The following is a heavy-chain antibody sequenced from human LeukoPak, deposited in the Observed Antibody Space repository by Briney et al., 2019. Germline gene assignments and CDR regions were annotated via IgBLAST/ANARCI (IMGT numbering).Heavy chain of an antibody. V-gene: IGHV1-69*06. J-gene: IGHJ4*02. CDR3: ARETGYAYGRAPLDY. Sequence: ASVKVSCKASGGTFSSYAISRVRQAPGQGLEWMGGIIPIFGTANNAQKFQGRVTITADKSTGTAYMELSSLRSDDTAVYYCARETGYAYGRAPLDYWGQGTLVTVSS. D-gene: IGHD5-18*01. CDR2: IIPIFGTA. CDR1: GGTFSSYA.